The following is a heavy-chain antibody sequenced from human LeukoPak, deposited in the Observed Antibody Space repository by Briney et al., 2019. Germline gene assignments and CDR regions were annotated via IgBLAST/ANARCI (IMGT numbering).Heavy chain of an antibody. CDR1: GGSISSGSYS. D-gene: IGHD3-10*01. CDR2: IYHSGNT. CDR3: AREASGYFDY. Sequence: SETLSLTCAVSGGSISSGSYSWNWIRQPPGKGLEWIGYIYHSGNTYYTPSLKSRVTMSVDRSKNQFSLNLSSVTAADTAVYFCAREASGYFDYWGQGTLVTVSS. V-gene: IGHV4-30-2*01. J-gene: IGHJ4*02.